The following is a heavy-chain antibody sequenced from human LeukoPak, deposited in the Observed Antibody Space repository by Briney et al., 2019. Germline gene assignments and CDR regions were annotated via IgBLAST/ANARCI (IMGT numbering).Heavy chain of an antibody. V-gene: IGHV1-24*01. CDR2: FDPEDGET. D-gene: IGHD2-2*01. CDR1: GYTLTELS. CDR3: ATGPMPAAYFDY. J-gene: IGHJ4*02. Sequence: ASVKVSCKVSGYTLTELSVHWVRQAPGKGLEWMGGFDPEDGETIYAQKFQGRVTTTEDTSTDTAYMELSSLRSEDTAVYYCATGPMPAAYFDYWGQGTLVTVSS.